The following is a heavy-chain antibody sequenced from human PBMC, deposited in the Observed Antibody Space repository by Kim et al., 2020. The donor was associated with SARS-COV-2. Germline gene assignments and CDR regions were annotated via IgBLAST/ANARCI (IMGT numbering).Heavy chain of an antibody. CDR3: ASMERGYYYYYYGMDV. D-gene: IGHD1-1*01. V-gene: IGHV3-11*01. CDR2: ISSSGSTI. J-gene: IGHJ6*02. Sequence: GGSLRLSCAASGFTFSDYYMSWIRQAPGKGLEWVSYISSSGSTIYYADSVKGRFTISRDNAKNSLYLQMNSLRAEDTAVYYCASMERGYYYYYYGMDVWGQGTTVTVSS. CDR1: GFTFSDYY.